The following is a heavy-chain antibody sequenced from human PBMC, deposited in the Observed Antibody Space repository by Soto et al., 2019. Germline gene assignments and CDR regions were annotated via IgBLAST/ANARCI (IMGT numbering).Heavy chain of an antibody. CDR3: AGGIAARPLGY. D-gene: IGHD6-6*01. CDR1: GGCISSGGYS. Sequence: QLQLQESGSGLVKPSQTLSLTCAVSGGCISSGGYSWSWIRQPPGKGLEWIGYIYHSGSTYYNPSLNSRVTISVDRSKNQFSLRLSSVTAADTAVYYCAGGIAARPLGYWGQGTLVTVSS. V-gene: IGHV4-30-2*01. CDR2: IYHSGST. J-gene: IGHJ4*02.